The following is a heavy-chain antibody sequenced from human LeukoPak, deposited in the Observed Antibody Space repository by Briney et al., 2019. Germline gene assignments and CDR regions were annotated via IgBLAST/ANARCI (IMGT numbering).Heavy chain of an antibody. V-gene: IGHV3-21*01. J-gene: IGHJ4*02. CDR3: TRQYYDFWSGFYTDDYYFDY. CDR1: GFTFSNFG. Sequence: GGSLRLSCAASGFTFSNFGMNWVRQAPGRGLEWVSSISSKRRYIYYTDSVKGRFTLSRDNSENSLYLQMNSLRAEDSAVYFCTRQYYDFWSGFYTDDYYFDYWGQGPLVTVSS. D-gene: IGHD3-3*01. CDR2: ISSKRRYI.